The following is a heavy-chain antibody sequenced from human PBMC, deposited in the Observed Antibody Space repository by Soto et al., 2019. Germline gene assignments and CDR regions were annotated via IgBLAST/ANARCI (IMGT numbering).Heavy chain of an antibody. Sequence: QVQLQESGPGLVKPSGPLSLTCAVSGGSISSSNWWSWVRQPPGKGLEWIGEIDHSGSTNYNPSLKSRVTISVDKSKNQFSLKLRSVTAEDTAVYYCASSAGSSSWTNYVDYWGQGTLVTVSS. D-gene: IGHD6-13*01. CDR3: ASSAGSSSWTNYVDY. CDR1: GGSISSSNW. CDR2: IDHSGST. V-gene: IGHV4-4*02. J-gene: IGHJ4*02.